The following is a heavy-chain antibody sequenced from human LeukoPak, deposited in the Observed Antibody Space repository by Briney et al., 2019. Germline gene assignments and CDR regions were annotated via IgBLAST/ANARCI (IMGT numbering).Heavy chain of an antibody. CDR2: ISYDGSNK. Sequence: PGGSLRLSCAASGFTFSSYAMHWVRQAPGKGLEWVAVISYDGSNKYYADSVKGRFTISRDNSKNTLYLQMNSLRAEDTAVYYCARGRIAAVSWVMDVWGQGTTVTVSS. D-gene: IGHD6-13*01. V-gene: IGHV3-30-3*01. J-gene: IGHJ6*02. CDR1: GFTFSSYA. CDR3: ARGRIAAVSWVMDV.